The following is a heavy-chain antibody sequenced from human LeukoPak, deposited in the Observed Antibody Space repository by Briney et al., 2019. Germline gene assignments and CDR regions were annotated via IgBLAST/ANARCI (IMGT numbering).Heavy chain of an antibody. J-gene: IGHJ4*02. CDR1: GFTFSSYE. CDR3: ARHWYSGSYPIDY. D-gene: IGHD1-26*01. CDR2: ISSRDNTI. Sequence: GGSLRLSCAASGFTFSSYEMNWVRQAPGKGLEWVSYISSRDNTIYYADSVKGRFTISRDNAKNSLYLQMNSLGAEDTALYYCARHWYSGSYPIDYWGQGTLVTVSS. V-gene: IGHV3-48*03.